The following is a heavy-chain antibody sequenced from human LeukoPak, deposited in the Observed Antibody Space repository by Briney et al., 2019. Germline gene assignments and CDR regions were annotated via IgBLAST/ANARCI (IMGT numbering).Heavy chain of an antibody. D-gene: IGHD3-22*01. CDR1: GFTFSTYG. CDR2: ISGSSSAI. V-gene: IGHV3-23*01. J-gene: IGHJ4*02. Sequence: PGGSLRLSCAASGFTFSTYGMSWVRQAPGKGLEWLSYISGSSSAINYADSVKGRFTISRDNSKNTLYLQMNSLRAEDTAVYYCAKDSSGYYPDYWGQGTLVTVSS. CDR3: AKDSSGYYPDY.